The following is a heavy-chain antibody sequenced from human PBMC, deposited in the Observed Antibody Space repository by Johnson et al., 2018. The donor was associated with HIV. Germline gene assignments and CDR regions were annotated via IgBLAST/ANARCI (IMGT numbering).Heavy chain of an antibody. V-gene: IGHV3-30*04. Sequence: QVQLVEFGGGVVQPGRSLRVSCAASRFSFSDYAMHWVRQAPGKGLEWVAVISYDGSSKFYPNSLKGRFSISRDNSKNTVYLQMNSLRAEDTAVYYCAKEGNYNFWSGYHHDAFDIWGQGTMVTVSS. CDR2: ISYDGSSK. CDR3: AKEGNYNFWSGYHHDAFDI. J-gene: IGHJ3*02. CDR1: RFSFSDYA. D-gene: IGHD3-3*01.